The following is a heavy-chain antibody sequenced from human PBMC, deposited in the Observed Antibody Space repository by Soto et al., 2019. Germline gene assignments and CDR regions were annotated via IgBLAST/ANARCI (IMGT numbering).Heavy chain of an antibody. D-gene: IGHD3-9*01. Sequence: QVTLKESGPVLVKPTETLTLTCTVSGFSLSNARMGVSWIRQPPGKALEWLAHIFSNDEKSYSTSLKSRLTISKDTSKSQVVLTMTNMDPVDTVTYYCARAGYFDWYANFDYWGQGTLVTVSS. V-gene: IGHV2-26*01. CDR3: ARAGYFDWYANFDY. J-gene: IGHJ4*02. CDR1: GFSLSNARMG. CDR2: IFSNDEK.